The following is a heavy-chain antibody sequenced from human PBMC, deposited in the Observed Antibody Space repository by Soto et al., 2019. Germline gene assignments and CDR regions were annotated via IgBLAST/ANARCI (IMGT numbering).Heavy chain of an antibody. CDR1: GFTVSNNY. D-gene: IGHD3-16*01. J-gene: IGHJ4*02. Sequence: EVQLVESGGGLVQPGGSLTLSCAVSGFTVSNNYMSWVRQAPGKGLEWVSIIYSGGNTYYADPVKGRFTISRHNSNNTLSRQMNSLRTEDTALYYCAKGDFDYWGQGTLVTVSS. V-gene: IGHV3-53*04. CDR2: IYSGGNT. CDR3: AKGDFDY.